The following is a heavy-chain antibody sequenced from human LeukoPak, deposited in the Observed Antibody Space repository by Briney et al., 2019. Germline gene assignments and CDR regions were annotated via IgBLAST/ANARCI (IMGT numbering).Heavy chain of an antibody. CDR3: ARADDSSSGYFDY. J-gene: IGHJ4*02. V-gene: IGHV3-NL1*01. D-gene: IGHD6-6*01. CDR1: GFTFSSYT. Sequence: GGSLRLSCAASGFTFSSYTMHWVRQAPGKGLEWVSAISTDAGETHYADSVKGRFTISRDNSKNTVSLQMSSLRAEDTAVYYCARADDSSSGYFDYWGRGTLVTVSS. CDR2: ISTDAGET.